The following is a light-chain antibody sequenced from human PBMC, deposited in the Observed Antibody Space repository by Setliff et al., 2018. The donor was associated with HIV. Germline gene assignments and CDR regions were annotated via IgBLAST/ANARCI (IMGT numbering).Light chain of an antibody. Sequence: SYELTQPPSVSVAPGKTATITCGGNNIERRSVHWYQQKPGQAPVVVVHDDSDRPSGIPERFSGSNSGNTATLTISRVEAGDEADYYCQVWDRSSSHVVFGGGTKVTVL. CDR3: QVWDRSSSHVV. CDR1: NIERRS. J-gene: IGLJ3*02. V-gene: IGLV3-21*03. CDR2: DDS.